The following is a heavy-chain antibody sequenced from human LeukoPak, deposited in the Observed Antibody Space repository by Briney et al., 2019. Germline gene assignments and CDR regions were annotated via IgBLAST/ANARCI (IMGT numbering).Heavy chain of an antibody. D-gene: IGHD4-17*01. CDR2: INSDGSST. J-gene: IGHJ4*02. Sequence: GGSLRLSCAASGFTFSSYWMHWVRHAPGKGLVWVSRINSDGSSTNYADSVQGRFTISRDNAKKTLYLQMNSLRAEDTAVYYSARGGVDYGDYANYWGQGTLVTVSS. CDR1: GFTFSSYW. CDR3: ARGGVDYGDYANY. V-gene: IGHV3-74*01.